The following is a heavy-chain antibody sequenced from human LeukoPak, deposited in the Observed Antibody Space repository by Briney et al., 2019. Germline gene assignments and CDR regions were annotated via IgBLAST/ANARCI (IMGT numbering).Heavy chain of an antibody. CDR3: ARAHCSSTSCYVRGVYYFDY. J-gene: IGHJ4*02. CDR1: GGTFSSYA. V-gene: IGHV1-69*13. Sequence: SVKVSCKASGGTFSSYAISWVRQAPGQGLEWMGGIIPIFGTANYAQKFQGRVTITADESTSTAYMELSSLRSEDTAVYYCARAHCSSTSCYVRGVYYFDYWGQGTLVTVSS. CDR2: IIPIFGTA. D-gene: IGHD2-2*01.